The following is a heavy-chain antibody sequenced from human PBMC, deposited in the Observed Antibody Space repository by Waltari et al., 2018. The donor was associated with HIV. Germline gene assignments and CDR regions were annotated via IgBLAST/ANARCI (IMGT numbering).Heavy chain of an antibody. CDR1: GGSFSGFS. V-gene: IGHV4-34*01. CDR2: IKYGGSI. Sequence: QVHLQQWGAGLLKPSETLSLKCAVYGGSFSGFSWSWIRQAPGKGLEWIGEIKYGGSINYNPSLKSRVTISQDTSKNQFSMKVTSVTAADTAVYYCARWCKGYRWTCDAFDIWGQGTKVTVSS. CDR3: ARWCKGYRWTCDAFDI. D-gene: IGHD2-8*01. J-gene: IGHJ3*02.